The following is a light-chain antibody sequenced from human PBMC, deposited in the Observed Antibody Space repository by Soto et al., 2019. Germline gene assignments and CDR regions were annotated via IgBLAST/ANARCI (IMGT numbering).Light chain of an antibody. Sequence: EIVMTQSPVTLSVSPGERATLSCRASQSINSDLAWYQQKPGQAPRLLIYGASTRATDIPARISGSGSGTDFTLTISSVQSEDFAVYYCLQYNKWPPQYTFGQGTKLEIK. CDR2: GAS. J-gene: IGKJ2*01. CDR1: QSINSD. CDR3: LQYNKWPPQYT. V-gene: IGKV3-15*01.